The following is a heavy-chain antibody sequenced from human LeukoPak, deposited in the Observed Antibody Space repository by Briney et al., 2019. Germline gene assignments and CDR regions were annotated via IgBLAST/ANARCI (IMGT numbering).Heavy chain of an antibody. Sequence: NPSETLSLTCAVYGGSFSGYYWSWIRQPPGKGLEWIGEINHSGSTNYNPSLKSRVTISVDTSKNQFSLKLSSVTAADTAVYYCARTNITMVRGVIITYYYYYMDVWGKGTTVTVSS. CDR3: ARTNITMVRGVIITYYYYYMDV. CDR1: GGSFSGYY. J-gene: IGHJ6*03. V-gene: IGHV4-34*01. D-gene: IGHD3-10*01. CDR2: INHSGST.